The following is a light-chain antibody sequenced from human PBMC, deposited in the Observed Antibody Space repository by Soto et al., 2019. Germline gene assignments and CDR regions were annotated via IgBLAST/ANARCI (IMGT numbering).Light chain of an antibody. J-gene: IGLJ1*01. CDR3: SSHTRSNTRV. CDR1: SSDVGVYNY. CDR2: DVT. V-gene: IGLV2-14*01. Sequence: QSALTQPASVSGSPGQSITISCTGTSSDVGVYNYVSWYQQHPGKAPKLIIYDVTNRPSGISYRFSGSKSGNTASLTISVLQAEDEADYYCSSHTRSNTRVCGTGTKLTVL.